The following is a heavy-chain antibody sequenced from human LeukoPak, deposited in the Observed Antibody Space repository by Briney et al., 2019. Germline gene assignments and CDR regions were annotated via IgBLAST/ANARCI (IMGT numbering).Heavy chain of an antibody. Sequence: GGSLRLSCAASGFTFSSCAMSWVRQAPGKGLEWVSAVSGSGGTTYYAGSVKGRFTISRDNSKNTLYLQMNSLRAEDTAVYYCAREKSRQQLVGDAFDIWGQGTMVTVSS. J-gene: IGHJ3*02. D-gene: IGHD6-13*01. CDR2: VSGSGGTT. V-gene: IGHV3-23*01. CDR3: AREKSRQQLVGDAFDI. CDR1: GFTFSSCA.